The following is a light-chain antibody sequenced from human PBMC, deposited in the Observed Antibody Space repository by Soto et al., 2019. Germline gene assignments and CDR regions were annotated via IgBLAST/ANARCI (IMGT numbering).Light chain of an antibody. J-gene: IGLJ2*01. CDR2: EVS. Sequence: ALTQPPSASGSPGQSVTISCTGTSSDVGGYDYVSWYQQHPGKAPKLMIYEVSKRPSGVPDRFSGSKSGNTASLTVSGLQAEDEADYYCSSYAGSNTYVVFGGGTKLTV. V-gene: IGLV2-8*01. CDR3: SSYAGSNTYVV. CDR1: SSDVGGYDY.